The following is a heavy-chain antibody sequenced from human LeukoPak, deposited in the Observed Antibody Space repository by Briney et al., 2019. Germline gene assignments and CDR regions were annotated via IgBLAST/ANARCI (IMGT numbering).Heavy chain of an antibody. Sequence: SETLSLTCAVYGVSFSGYYWSWIRQPPGKGLEWIGEINHSGSTNYNPSLKSRVTISVDTSKNQFSLKLSSVTAADTAVYYCARIGMTTVTHFDYWGQGTLVTVSS. CDR1: GVSFSGYY. D-gene: IGHD4-17*01. V-gene: IGHV4-34*01. CDR2: INHSGST. J-gene: IGHJ4*02. CDR3: ARIGMTTVTHFDY.